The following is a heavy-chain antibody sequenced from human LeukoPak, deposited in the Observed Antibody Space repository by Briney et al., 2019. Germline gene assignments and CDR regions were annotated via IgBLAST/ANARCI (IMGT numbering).Heavy chain of an antibody. Sequence: SVKVSCKASGGTFSSYAISWVRQAPGQGLEWMGGIIPIFGTANYAQKFQGRVTITADESTSTAYMELSSLRSEDTAVYYCARASDFWGGTYYYYYMDVWGKGTTVTVSS. CDR3: ARASDFWGGTYYYYYMDV. D-gene: IGHD3-3*01. CDR2: IIPIFGTA. J-gene: IGHJ6*03. CDR1: GGTFSSYA. V-gene: IGHV1-69*13.